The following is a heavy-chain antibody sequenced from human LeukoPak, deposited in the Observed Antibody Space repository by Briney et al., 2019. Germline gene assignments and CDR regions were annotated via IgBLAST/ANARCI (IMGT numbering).Heavy chain of an antibody. Sequence: GGSLRLSCAASGFTVSSNFMSWVRRAPGKGLEWVSVIYSGGTTYYADSVKGRFTISRDISKNTLHLQMNSLRAEDTAVYYCARDGYGYNYMDVWGRGTTVTVSS. D-gene: IGHD5-12*01. CDR1: GFTVSSNF. J-gene: IGHJ6*03. CDR3: ARDGYGYNYMDV. CDR2: IYSGGTT. V-gene: IGHV3-53*01.